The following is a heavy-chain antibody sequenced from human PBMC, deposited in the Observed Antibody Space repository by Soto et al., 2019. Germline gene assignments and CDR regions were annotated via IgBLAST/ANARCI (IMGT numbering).Heavy chain of an antibody. J-gene: IGHJ6*02. CDR1: GCSISSRSYY. V-gene: IGHV4-39*01. D-gene: IGHD6-13*01. CDR2: IYYSGST. Sequence: SATLSLTCTVSGCSISSRSYYYGWIRQPPGKGLEWIGSIYYSGSTYYNPSLKSRVTISVDTSKNQFSLKLSSVTAADTAVYYCASELIAAAGTEGLYYYYGMDVWGQGTTVT. CDR3: ASELIAAAGTEGLYYYYGMDV.